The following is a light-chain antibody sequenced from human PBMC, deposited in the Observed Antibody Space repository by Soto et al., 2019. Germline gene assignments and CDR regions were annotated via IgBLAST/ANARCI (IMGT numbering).Light chain of an antibody. CDR2: GAS. Sequence: DIQMTQSPPSLSVSVGDRVTITCRASQTISASLNWFQQNPGRSPQLLIYGASNLQSGVPSRFSGGGSGTDFTLIITDLQIEGSATYFCQQDFSPLLTSGWGTKVDMK. J-gene: IGKJ4*01. CDR3: QQDFSPLLT. V-gene: IGKV1-39*01. CDR1: QTISAS.